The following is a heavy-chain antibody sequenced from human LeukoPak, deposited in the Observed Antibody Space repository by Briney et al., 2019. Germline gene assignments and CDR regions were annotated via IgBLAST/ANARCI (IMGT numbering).Heavy chain of an antibody. CDR3: ARENYYGSGSYYVDY. Sequence: GGSLRLSCAASGFTVSSNYMSWVRQAPGKGLEWVSVIYSGGSTYYADSVKGRFTISRDNSKNTLYLQMNSLRAEDTAVYYCARENYYGSGSYYVDYWGQGTLVTVSS. J-gene: IGHJ4*02. D-gene: IGHD3-10*01. CDR2: IYSGGST. V-gene: IGHV3-53*01. CDR1: GFTVSSNY.